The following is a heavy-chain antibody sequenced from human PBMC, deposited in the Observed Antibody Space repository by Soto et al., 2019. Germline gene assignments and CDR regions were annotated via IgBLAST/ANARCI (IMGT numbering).Heavy chain of an antibody. V-gene: IGHV3-53*01. J-gene: IGHJ5*02. Sequence: EVQLVESGGGLSQPGGSLRLSCAASGFTVSSTYMSWVRQAPGKGLEWVSVIHTGGSAYYAGSVEGRFTISRDNVKNTLYLQMSSLRVDDTAVYYCARLALGPWGKGALVTVSS. D-gene: IGHD3-16*01. CDR3: ARLALGP. CDR2: IHTGGSA. CDR1: GFTVSSTY.